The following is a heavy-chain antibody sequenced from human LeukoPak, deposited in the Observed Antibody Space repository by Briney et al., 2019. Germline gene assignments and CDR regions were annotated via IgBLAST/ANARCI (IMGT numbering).Heavy chain of an antibody. J-gene: IGHJ4*02. CDR3: AKDMRSIAVAGVSIDY. CDR2: ISWNSGSI. V-gene: IGHV3-9*01. CDR1: GFTFDDYA. D-gene: IGHD6-19*01. Sequence: GGSLRPSCAASGFTFDDYAMHWVRQAPGKGLEWVSGISWNSGSIGYADSVKGRFTISRDNAKNSLYLQMNSLRAEDTALYYCAKDMRSIAVAGVSIDYWGQGTLVTVSS.